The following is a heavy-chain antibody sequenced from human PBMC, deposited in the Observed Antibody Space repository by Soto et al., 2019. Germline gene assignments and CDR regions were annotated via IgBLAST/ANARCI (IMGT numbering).Heavy chain of an antibody. CDR1: GGTFSSYA. Sequence: QVQLVQSGAEVKKPGSSVKVSYKASGGTFSSYAISWVRQAPGQGLEWMGGIIPIFGTANYAQKFQGRVTITADESTSTAYMELSSLRSEDTAVYYCARDLGYDYVWGSRYPLDYWGQGTLVTVSS. D-gene: IGHD3-16*01. V-gene: IGHV1-69*01. CDR2: IIPIFGTA. CDR3: ARDLGYDYVWGSRYPLDY. J-gene: IGHJ4*02.